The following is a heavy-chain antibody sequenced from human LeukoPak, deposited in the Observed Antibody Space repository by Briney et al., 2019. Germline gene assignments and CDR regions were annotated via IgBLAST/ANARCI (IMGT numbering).Heavy chain of an antibody. CDR2: IIPIFGTA. J-gene: IGHJ6*03. Sequence: ASVKVSCKASGYTFTSYDISWVRQAPGQGLEWMGGIIPIFGTANYAQKFQGRVTITADESTSTAYMELSSLRSEDTAVYYCARGVWFGDPYYMDVWGKGTTVTVSS. V-gene: IGHV1-69*13. CDR3: ARGVWFGDPYYMDV. D-gene: IGHD3-10*01. CDR1: GYTFTSYD.